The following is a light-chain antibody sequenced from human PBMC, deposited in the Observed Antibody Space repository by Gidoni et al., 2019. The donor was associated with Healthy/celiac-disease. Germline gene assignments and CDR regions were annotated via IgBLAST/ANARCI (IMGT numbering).Light chain of an antibody. Sequence: DIQMTQSPSTLSASVGDRVTITCRASQSISSWLAWYQQKPGKAPKLLIYDASSLESGVPSRFSGSGSGTEFTLTISSLQPADFATYYCQQYNSYAWTFGQGTKVEIK. J-gene: IGKJ1*01. V-gene: IGKV1-5*01. CDR3: QQYNSYAWT. CDR1: QSISSW. CDR2: DAS.